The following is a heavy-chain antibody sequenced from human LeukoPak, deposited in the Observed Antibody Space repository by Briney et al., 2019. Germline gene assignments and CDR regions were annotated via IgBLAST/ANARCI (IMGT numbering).Heavy chain of an antibody. CDR2: IGGSGRTT. V-gene: IGHV3-23*01. J-gene: IGHJ4*02. Sequence: GGSLRLSCAASGFTFSNHAMSWVRQTPGKGLQWVSVIGGSGRTTEYADSVKGRFAISRDNSKNTLSLQMSSLRVEDTAIYYCAKNVVVKRYIDYWGQGTLVTVSS. D-gene: IGHD2-15*01. CDR1: GFTFSNHA. CDR3: AKNVVVKRYIDY.